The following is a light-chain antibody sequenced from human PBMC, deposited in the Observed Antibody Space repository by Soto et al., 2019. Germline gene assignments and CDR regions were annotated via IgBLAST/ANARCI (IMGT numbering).Light chain of an antibody. V-gene: IGKV3-15*01. CDR2: GAS. CDR3: QQYNNWPIT. J-gene: IGKJ5*01. Sequence: IVMTQSPATPSVSPGERATLSCRASRRISNNGAWYQQKPGQAPRLLIYGASTRATGIPARFSGSGPGTEFPTTISSLQSEDFEVYCCQQYNNWPITFGQGTRLEI. CDR1: RRISNN.